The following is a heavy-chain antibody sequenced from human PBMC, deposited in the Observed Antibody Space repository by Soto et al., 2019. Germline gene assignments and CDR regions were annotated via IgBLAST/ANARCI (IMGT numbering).Heavy chain of an antibody. V-gene: IGHV1-69*01. CDR2: IIPIFGTA. CDR1: GGTFSSYA. Sequence: QVQLVQSGAEVKKPGSSVKVSCKASGGTFSSYAISWVRQAPGQGLEWMGGIIPIFGTANYAQKFQGRVTITADESTSTADMELSSLRSEDTAVYYCAGCKDTAMGPTRDYFSSDYWGQGTLVTVSS. CDR3: AGCKDTAMGPTRDYFSSDY. J-gene: IGHJ4*02. D-gene: IGHD5-18*01.